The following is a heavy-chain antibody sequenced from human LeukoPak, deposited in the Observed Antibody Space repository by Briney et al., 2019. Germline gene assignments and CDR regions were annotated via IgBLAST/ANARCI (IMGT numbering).Heavy chain of an antibody. J-gene: IGHJ4*02. V-gene: IGHV1-2*02. CDR2: INPNSGGT. CDR1: GYTFTGYY. D-gene: IGHD6-13*01. Sequence: GASVTVSCKASGYTFTGYYMHWVRQAPGQGLEWMGWINPNSGGTNYAQKFQGRVTMTRDTSISTAYMELSRLRSDDTAVYYCARVRGSSSWPGDYWGQGTLVTVSS. CDR3: ARVRGSSSWPGDY.